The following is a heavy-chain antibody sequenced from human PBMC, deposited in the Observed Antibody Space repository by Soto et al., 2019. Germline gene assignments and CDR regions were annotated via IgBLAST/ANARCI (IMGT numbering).Heavy chain of an antibody. CDR3: AKDPPIAVAGTRWFDP. CDR2: ISGSGGST. J-gene: IGHJ5*02. CDR1: GFTFSSYA. D-gene: IGHD6-19*01. V-gene: IGHV3-23*01. Sequence: GGSLRLSCAASGFTFSSYAMSWVRQAPGKGLEWVSAISGSGGSTYYADSVKGRFTISRDNSKNTLYLQMNSLRAEDTAVYYCAKDPPIAVAGTRWFDPWGQGTLVTAPQ.